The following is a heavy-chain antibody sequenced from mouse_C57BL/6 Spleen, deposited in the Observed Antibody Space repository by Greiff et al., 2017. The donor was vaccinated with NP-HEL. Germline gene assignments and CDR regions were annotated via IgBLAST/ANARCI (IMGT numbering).Heavy chain of an antibody. D-gene: IGHD2-5*01. CDR1: GYTFTSYW. Sequence: QVQLKQPGAELVKPGASVKMSCKASGYTFTSYWITWVKQRPGQGLEWIGDIYPGSGSTNYNEKFKSKATLTVDTSSSTAYMQLSSLTSEDSAVYYCARSDYSNSYYFDCWGQGTTLTVSS. J-gene: IGHJ2*01. CDR2: IYPGSGST. V-gene: IGHV1-55*01. CDR3: ARSDYSNSYYFDC.